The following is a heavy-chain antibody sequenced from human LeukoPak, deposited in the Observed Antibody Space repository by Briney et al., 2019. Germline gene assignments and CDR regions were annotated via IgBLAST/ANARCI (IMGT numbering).Heavy chain of an antibody. J-gene: IGHJ6*02. D-gene: IGHD1-7*01. CDR3: ARNPKNWNYCGGYYYYYGMDV. Sequence: ASVKVSCKASGYTFTSYGISWVRQAPAQGLEWMGWISAYNGNTNYAQKLQGRVTMTTDTSTSTAYMELRSLRSDDTAVYYCARNPKNWNYCGGYYYYYGMDVWGQGTTVTVSS. CDR1: GYTFTSYG. CDR2: ISAYNGNT. V-gene: IGHV1-18*01.